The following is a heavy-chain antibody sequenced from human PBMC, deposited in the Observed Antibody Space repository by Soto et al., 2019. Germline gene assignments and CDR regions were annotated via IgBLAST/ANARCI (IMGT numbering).Heavy chain of an antibody. Sequence: QVQLVESGGGVVQPGRSLRLSCAASGFTFSSYAMHWVRQAPGKGLEWVAVISYDGSNKYYADSVKGRFTISRDNSKNTLYLQMNSLRAEDTAVYYCAREDGDYVLSPLFDPWGQGNLVTVSS. J-gene: IGHJ5*02. D-gene: IGHD4-17*01. V-gene: IGHV3-30-3*01. CDR2: ISYDGSNK. CDR1: GFTFSSYA. CDR3: AREDGDYVLSPLFDP.